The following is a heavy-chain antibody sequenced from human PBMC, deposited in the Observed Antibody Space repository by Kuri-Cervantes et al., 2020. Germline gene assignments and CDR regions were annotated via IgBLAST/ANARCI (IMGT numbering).Heavy chain of an antibody. V-gene: IGHV3-23*01. J-gene: IGHJ6*02. D-gene: IGHD3-22*01. CDR3: ARALDYDSSGYRHGYYYYGMDV. CDR2: ISGSGGST. CDR1: GFTFSDYY. Sequence: GGSLRLSCAASGFTFSDYYMSWVRQAPGKGLEWVSAISGSGGSTYYADSVKGRFTISRDNSKNTLYLQMNSLRAGDTAVYYCARALDYDSSGYRHGYYYYGMDVWGQGTTVTVSS.